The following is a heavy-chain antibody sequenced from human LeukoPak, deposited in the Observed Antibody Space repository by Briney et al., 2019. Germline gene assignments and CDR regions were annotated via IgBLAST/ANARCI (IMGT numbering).Heavy chain of an antibody. J-gene: IGHJ3*02. D-gene: IGHD6-19*01. CDR2: ISYDGSNK. CDR3: AKGGGGSGWDDAFDI. V-gene: IGHV3-30*18. Sequence: PGGSLRLSCAASGFTFSSYGMHWVRQAPGKGLEWVAVISYDGSNKYYADSVKGRFTISRDKSKNTLYLQMSSLRAEDTAVYYCAKGGGGSGWDDAFDIWGQGTMVTVSS. CDR1: GFTFSSYG.